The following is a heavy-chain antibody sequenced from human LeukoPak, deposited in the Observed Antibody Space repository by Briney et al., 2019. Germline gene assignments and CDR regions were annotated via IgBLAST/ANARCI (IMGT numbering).Heavy chain of an antibody. J-gene: IGHJ6*02. CDR3: ARDQVDDFYGMDV. Sequence: PSETLSLTCTVSGGSISSYYWSWIRQPPGKGLEWIGYIYYSGSTNYNPSLKSRVTISVDTSKNQFSLKLSSMTAADTAVYYCARDQVDDFYGMDVWGQGTTVTVSS. CDR2: IYYSGST. CDR1: GGSISSYY. D-gene: IGHD3-3*01. V-gene: IGHV4-59*01.